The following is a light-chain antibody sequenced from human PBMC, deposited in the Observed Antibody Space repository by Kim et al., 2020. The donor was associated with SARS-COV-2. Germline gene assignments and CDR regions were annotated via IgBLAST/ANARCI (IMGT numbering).Light chain of an antibody. CDR1: NIGSKS. CDR3: QVWDSSSEWV. J-gene: IGLJ3*02. Sequence: AQGKTARITGGGNNIGSKSVHWYQQKPGQAPVLVIYYDSDRPSGIPERFSGSNSGNTATLTISRVEAGDEADYYCQVWDSSSEWVFGGGTQLTVL. CDR2: YDS. V-gene: IGLV3-21*04.